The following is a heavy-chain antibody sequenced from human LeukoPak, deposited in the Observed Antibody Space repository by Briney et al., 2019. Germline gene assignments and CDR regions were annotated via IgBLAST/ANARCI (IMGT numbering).Heavy chain of an antibody. CDR3: ARDAVTYDAFDI. CDR1: GGSLTNYY. D-gene: IGHD2-21*02. CDR2: VFYSGST. J-gene: IGHJ3*02. Sequence: PSETLSLTCTVSGGSLTNYYCNWIRQPPGKGLEWIGYVFYSGSTNYNPSLKSRVTISVDTSKNQFSLKLTSVTAADTALYYCARDAVTYDAFDIWGQGTMVTVSS. V-gene: IGHV4-59*01.